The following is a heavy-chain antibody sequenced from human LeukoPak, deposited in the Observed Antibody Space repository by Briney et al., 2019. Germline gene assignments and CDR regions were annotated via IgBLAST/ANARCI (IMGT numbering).Heavy chain of an antibody. CDR1: GGTFSSYA. J-gene: IGHJ6*03. CDR2: IIPIFGTA. Sequence: SVKVSCKASGGTFSSYAISWVRQAPGQGLEWMGGIIPIFGTANYAQKFQGRVTITTDESTSTAYMELSSLRSEDTAVYYCAKAHCSSTSCYNSLWDYYMDVWGKGTTVTVSS. CDR3: AKAHCSSTSCYNSLWDYYMDV. D-gene: IGHD2-2*02. V-gene: IGHV1-69*05.